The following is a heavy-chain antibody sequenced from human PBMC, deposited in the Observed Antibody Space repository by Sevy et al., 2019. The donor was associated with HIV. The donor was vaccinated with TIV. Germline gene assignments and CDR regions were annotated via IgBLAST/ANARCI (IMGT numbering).Heavy chain of an antibody. CDR2: IYYSGST. V-gene: IGHV4-59*01. CDR1: GGSISSYY. Sequence: SETLSLTCTVSGGSISSYYWSWIRQPPGKGLEWIGYIYYSGSTNYNPSLKSRVTISVDTSKNQFSLKLSSVTAADTAVYYCARETTDYYYDMDVWGQGTTVTVSS. J-gene: IGHJ6*02. CDR3: ARETTDYYYDMDV.